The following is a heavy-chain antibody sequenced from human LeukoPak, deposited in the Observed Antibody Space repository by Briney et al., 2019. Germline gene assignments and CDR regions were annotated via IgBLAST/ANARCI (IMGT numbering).Heavy chain of an antibody. CDR1: GGTFSSYA. Sequence: ASVKVSCKASGGTFSSYAISWVRQATGQGLEWMGWMNPNSGNTGYAQKFQGRVTMTRNTSISTAYMELSSLRSEDTAVYYCARAGVDSSSWYTPYYFDYWGQGTLVTVSS. CDR2: MNPNSGNT. V-gene: IGHV1-8*02. D-gene: IGHD6-13*01. CDR3: ARAGVDSSSWYTPYYFDY. J-gene: IGHJ4*02.